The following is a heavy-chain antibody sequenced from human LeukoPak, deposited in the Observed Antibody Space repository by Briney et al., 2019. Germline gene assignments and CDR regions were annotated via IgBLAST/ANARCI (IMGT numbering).Heavy chain of an antibody. Sequence: GGSLRLSCAASGFTFSSYAMSWVRQAPGKGLEWVSAISGSGGSTYYADSVKGRFTISRDNSKNTLYLQMNSLRAEDTAVYYCAKDLVRRYDSSGSVDYWGQGTLVTVSS. V-gene: IGHV3-23*01. CDR1: GFTFSSYA. J-gene: IGHJ4*02. CDR2: ISGSGGST. D-gene: IGHD3-22*01. CDR3: AKDLVRRYDSSGSVDY.